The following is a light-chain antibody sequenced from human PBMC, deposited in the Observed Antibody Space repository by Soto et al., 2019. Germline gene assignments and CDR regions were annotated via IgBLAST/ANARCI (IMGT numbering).Light chain of an antibody. V-gene: IGLV2-11*01. CDR2: DVS. CDR3: AAWDDTLSGPV. Sequence: QSALTRPRSVSGSPGQSVTISCTGTSSDVGGYNYVSWYQQHPGKAPKLMIYDVSKRPSGVPDRFSGSKSGNTASLTISGLQAEDEADYYCAAWDDTLSGPVFGGGTKLTVL. J-gene: IGLJ3*02. CDR1: SSDVGGYNY.